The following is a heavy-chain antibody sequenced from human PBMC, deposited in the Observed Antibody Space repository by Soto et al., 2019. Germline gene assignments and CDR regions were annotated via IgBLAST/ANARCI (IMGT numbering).Heavy chain of an antibody. Sequence: PGGSLRLSCAASGFTVSTNYMNWVRQAPGKGLEWVSVIYSGGRTYYAESMKGRFTISRDNSKNSLYLQMNSLRAEDTAVYYCARDGDYVWGSYRWSDAFDIWGQGTMVTVS. CDR1: GFTVSTNY. V-gene: IGHV3-53*01. CDR2: IYSGGRT. D-gene: IGHD3-16*02. CDR3: ARDGDYVWGSYRWSDAFDI. J-gene: IGHJ3*02.